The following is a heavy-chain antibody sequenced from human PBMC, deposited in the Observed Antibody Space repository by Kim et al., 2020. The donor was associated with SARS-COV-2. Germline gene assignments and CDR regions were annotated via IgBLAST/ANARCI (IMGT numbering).Heavy chain of an antibody. V-gene: IGHV3-7*01. J-gene: IGHJ4*02. CDR1: GFTFSTHW. CDR2: IKEDGSER. CDR3: VRGTNRPFY. Sequence: GGSLRLSCVGSGFTFSTHWMSWVRQAPGKGLEWVANIKEDGSERYYVDSVRVRFTISRDNARGSLYLQMNSLRDEDTALYCCVRGTNRPFYWGQGTLVTVSS. D-gene: IGHD2-8*01.